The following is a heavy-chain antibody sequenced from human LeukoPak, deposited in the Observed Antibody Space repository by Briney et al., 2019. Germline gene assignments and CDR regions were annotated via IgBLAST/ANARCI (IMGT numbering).Heavy chain of an antibody. CDR1: GGSISSGSYY. V-gene: IGHV4-61*02. D-gene: IGHD2-2*01. CDR3: ARELGYRSSTSCYPDP. J-gene: IGHJ5*02. CDR2: IYTSGST. Sequence: SSQTLSLTCTVSGGSISSGSYYWSWIRQPAGKGLEWIGRIYTSGSTNYNPSLKSRVTISVDTSKNQFSLKLSSVTAADTAVYYCARELGYRSSTSCYPDPWGQGTLVTVSS.